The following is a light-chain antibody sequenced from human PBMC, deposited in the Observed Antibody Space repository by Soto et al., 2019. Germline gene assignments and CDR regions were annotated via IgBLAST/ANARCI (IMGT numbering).Light chain of an antibody. CDR2: DAS. J-gene: IGKJ5*01. CDR3: QQYHIYSGT. V-gene: IGKV1-5*01. Sequence: DIQLTQSPPTLSASLGDRVTITCRASQTISTRMAWYQQKLGKAPKLLIYDASTLQSGVASRFSGSGSGTEFTLIISGLQSDDSATYYCQQYHIYSGTFGQGTRLEIK. CDR1: QTISTR.